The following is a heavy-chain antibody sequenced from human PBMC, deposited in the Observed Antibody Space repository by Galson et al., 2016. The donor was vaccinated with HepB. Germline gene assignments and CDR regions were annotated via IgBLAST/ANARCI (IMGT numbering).Heavy chain of an antibody. D-gene: IGHD5-24*01. V-gene: IGHV3-23*01. CDR1: GFNFSNYM. J-gene: IGHJ4*02. CDR3: AKDGGDGWHYFDH. CDR2: VSSSGANT. Sequence: SLRLSCAASGFNFSNYMMNWVRRGPGKGLEWVASVSSSGANTNLAESVTGRFTVSRDNSRNTVFLQMDSVRGDDTAIYYCAKDGGDGWHYFDHWGQGTLVTVSA.